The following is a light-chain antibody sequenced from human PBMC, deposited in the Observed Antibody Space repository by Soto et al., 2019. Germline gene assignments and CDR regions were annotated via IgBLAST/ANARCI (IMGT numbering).Light chain of an antibody. Sequence: IVMTQSPATLSASPGERATLSCRASRSISNNVAWYQQKPGQAPRLLLCGASTRATGIPARFSASVSGTVFTLTISSLRSEHFAVYFCQQYDEWPPLTLGGGTKVVI. V-gene: IGKV3-15*01. CDR1: RSISNN. CDR3: QQYDEWPPLT. J-gene: IGKJ4*01. CDR2: GAS.